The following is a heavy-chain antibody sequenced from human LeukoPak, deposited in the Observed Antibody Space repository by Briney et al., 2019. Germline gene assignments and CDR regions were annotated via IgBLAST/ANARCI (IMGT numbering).Heavy chain of an antibody. V-gene: IGHV5-51*01. Sequence: GESLKISCKGSGYSFTSYWIGWVRQMPGKGLEWMGIIYPGDSDTRYSPSFQGQVTISADKSISTAYLQWSSLKASNTAMYYCARQDRWSVVVPAARVFDYWGQGTLITVSS. J-gene: IGHJ4*02. CDR3: ARQDRWSVVVPAARVFDY. CDR1: GYSFTSYW. CDR2: IYPGDSDT. D-gene: IGHD2-2*01.